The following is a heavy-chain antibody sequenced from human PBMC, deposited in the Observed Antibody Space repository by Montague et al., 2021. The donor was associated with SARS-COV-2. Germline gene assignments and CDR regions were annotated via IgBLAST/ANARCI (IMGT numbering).Heavy chain of an antibody. J-gene: IGHJ4*02. CDR3: ASRAPTRIVLMVYAIGGYFDY. CDR2: ISSTGSTI. D-gene: IGHD2-8*01. V-gene: IGHV3-48*03. CDR1: GFTFSSYE. Sequence: SLRLSCAASGFTFSSYEMNWVRQAPGKGLEWVSYISSTGSTIFYXDSXKGRFTISRDNAKNSLYLQMNSLRAEDTAVYYCASRAPTRIVLMVYAIGGYFDYWGQGTLVTVSS.